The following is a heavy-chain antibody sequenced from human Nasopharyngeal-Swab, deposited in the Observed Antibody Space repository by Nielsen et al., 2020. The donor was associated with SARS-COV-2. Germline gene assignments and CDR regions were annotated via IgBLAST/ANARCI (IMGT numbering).Heavy chain of an antibody. Sequence: GESLKISCAASGFTFSGSAMHWVRQASGKGLEWVGRIRSKANSYATAYAASVKGRFTISRDDSKNTAYLQMNSLKTEDTAVYYCTRLSFPLTTVGAPWGQGTLVTVSS. J-gene: IGHJ5*02. D-gene: IGHD4-23*01. CDR2: IRSKANSYAT. CDR1: GFTFSGSA. CDR3: TRLSFPLTTVGAP. V-gene: IGHV3-73*01.